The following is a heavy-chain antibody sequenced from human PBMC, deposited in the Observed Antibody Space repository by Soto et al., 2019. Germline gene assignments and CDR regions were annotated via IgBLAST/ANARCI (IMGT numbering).Heavy chain of an antibody. CDR3: ARTSRVLYSSSPGDY. CDR2: ISAYNGNT. V-gene: IGHV1-18*01. Sequence: QVQLVQSGAEVKKPGASVKVSCKASGYTFTSYGISWVRQAPGQGLEWMGWISAYNGNTNYAQKLQGRVTMTTDTSTSTAYMELRSRRSDDTAVYYCARTSRVLYSSSPGDYWGQGTLVTVSS. CDR1: GYTFTSYG. D-gene: IGHD6-6*01. J-gene: IGHJ4*02.